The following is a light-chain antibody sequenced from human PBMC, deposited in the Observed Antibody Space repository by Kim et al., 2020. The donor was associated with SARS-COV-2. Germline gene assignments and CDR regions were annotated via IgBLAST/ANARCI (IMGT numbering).Light chain of an antibody. Sequence: APGKTASITCGGNNIGSNSVHWYQQRPGQAPVLVIYYDSDRPSGIPERFSGSNSGNTATLTISRVEAGDEADYYCQVRDTNSDHPVFGGGTKLTVL. CDR3: QVRDTNSDHPV. J-gene: IGLJ3*02. CDR2: YDS. CDR1: NIGSNS. V-gene: IGLV3-21*04.